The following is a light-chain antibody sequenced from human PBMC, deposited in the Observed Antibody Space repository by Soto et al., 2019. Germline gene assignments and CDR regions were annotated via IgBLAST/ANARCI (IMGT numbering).Light chain of an antibody. CDR2: AAS. CDR3: QQLNTYPLT. V-gene: IGKV1-9*01. J-gene: IGKJ4*01. CDR1: QGISSY. Sequence: IQLPQSPSSLSASVGDRVTITCRASQGISSYLAWYQQKPGKAPNLLIYAASTLQSGVPSRFSGSGSGTDFTLTISSLQPEDFATYYCQQLNTYPLTFGGGTKVEI.